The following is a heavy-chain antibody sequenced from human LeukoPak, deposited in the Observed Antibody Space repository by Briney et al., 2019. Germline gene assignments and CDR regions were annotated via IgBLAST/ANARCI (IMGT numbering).Heavy chain of an antibody. V-gene: IGHV4-34*01. CDR1: GGSFSGYY. CDR2: INHSGST. J-gene: IGHJ5*02. D-gene: IGHD2-15*01. CDR3: ARGPDCSGGSCYPYWFDP. Sequence: SETLSLTCAVYGGSFSGYYWSWIRQPPGKGLEWIGEINHSGSTNYNPSLKSRVTISVDTSKNQFSLKLSSVTAADMAVYYCARGPDCSGGSCYPYWFDPWGQGTLVTVSS.